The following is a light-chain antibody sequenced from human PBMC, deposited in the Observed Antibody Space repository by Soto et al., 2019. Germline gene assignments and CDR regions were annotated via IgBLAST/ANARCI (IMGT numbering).Light chain of an antibody. V-gene: IGKV3-20*01. Sequence: IVLTQSPGTLSLSPGARATLSCRASQTGSNSYLAWYQHKSGQAPRLLIYGASTRASGIPDRFSGSGSGTDFTLIVSRLEPEDFAVYFCEQYGSTPPTFGQGTKVDIK. CDR2: GAS. CDR1: QTGSNSY. J-gene: IGKJ1*01. CDR3: EQYGSTPPT.